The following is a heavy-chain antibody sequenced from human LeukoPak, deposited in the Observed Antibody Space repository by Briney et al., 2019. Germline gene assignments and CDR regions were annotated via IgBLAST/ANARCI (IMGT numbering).Heavy chain of an antibody. V-gene: IGHV1-8*02. CDR3: ARGPYGRWNDKLDY. CDR2: MNPNSGNT. D-gene: IGHD1-1*01. Sequence: ASVKVSCKASGYTFTSYGISWVRQATGQGLEWMGWMNPNSGNTGYAQKFQGRVTMTRNTSISTAYMELSSLRSEDTAVYYCARGPYGRWNDKLDYWGQGTLVTVSS. CDR1: GYTFTSYG. J-gene: IGHJ4*02.